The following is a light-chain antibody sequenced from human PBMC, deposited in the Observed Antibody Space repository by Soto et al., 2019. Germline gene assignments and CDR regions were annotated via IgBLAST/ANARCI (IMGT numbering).Light chain of an antibody. J-gene: IGKJ2*01. CDR3: QQYEGLPYT. V-gene: IGKV1-33*01. CDR1: QDIGNY. Sequence: DIQMTQSPSSLSASIGDRVTMTCQARQDIGNYLNWFQQRPGRAPKLLISAASHLQPGVPSRFSGRHSGADFTLTISSLLPEDVATYYCQQYEGLPYTFGRGTKLEIK. CDR2: AAS.